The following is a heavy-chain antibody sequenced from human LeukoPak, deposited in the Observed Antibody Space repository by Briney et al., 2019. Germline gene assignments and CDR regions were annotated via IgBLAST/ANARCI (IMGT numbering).Heavy chain of an antibody. CDR1: GFTVSSNY. V-gene: IGHV3-66*01. J-gene: IGHJ4*02. CDR2: IYSGGST. CDR3: AASGSYSPTFDY. D-gene: IGHD1-26*01. Sequence: GGSLRLSCAASGFTVSSNYMSWVRQAPGKGLEWVSVIYSGGSTYYADSVKGRFTISRDNAKNSLYLQMNSLRAEDTAVYYCAASGSYSPTFDYWGQGTLVTVSS.